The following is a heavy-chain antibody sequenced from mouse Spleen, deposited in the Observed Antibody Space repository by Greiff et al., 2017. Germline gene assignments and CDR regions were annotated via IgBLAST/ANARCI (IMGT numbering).Heavy chain of an antibody. J-gene: IGHJ4*01. CDR1: GYSFTGYY. CDR3: ARYDYDVNYAMDY. V-gene: IGHV1-42*01. CDR2: INPSTGGT. D-gene: IGHD2-4*01. Sequence: EVKLQESGPELVKPGASVKISCKASGYSFTGYYMNWVKQSPEKSLEWIGEINPSTGGTTYNQKFKAKATLTVDKSSSTAYMQLKSLTSEDSAVYYCARYDYDVNYAMDYWGQGTSVTVSS.